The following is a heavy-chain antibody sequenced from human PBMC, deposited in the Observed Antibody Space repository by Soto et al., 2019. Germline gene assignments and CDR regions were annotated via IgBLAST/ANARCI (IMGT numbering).Heavy chain of an antibody. CDR3: AVLVGATSSDY. D-gene: IGHD1-26*01. V-gene: IGHV1-2*02. CDR2: INSNSGGT. CDR1: GFTFTGYL. J-gene: IGHJ4*02. Sequence: ASVKVSCKASGFTFTGYLMHWVRQAPGQGLEWMGWINSNSGGTNYAQKFQGRVTMTRDTSISTAYMELSRLRSDDTAVYYCAVLVGATSSDYWGQGTLVTVSS.